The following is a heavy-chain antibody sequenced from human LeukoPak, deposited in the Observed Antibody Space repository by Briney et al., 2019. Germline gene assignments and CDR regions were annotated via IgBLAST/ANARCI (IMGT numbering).Heavy chain of an antibody. V-gene: IGHV1-8*01. CDR3: ARGALEYYYDSSGYYASGY. CDR1: GYTFTSHD. CDR2: MSPNSGDT. Sequence: ASVKVSCKASGYTFTSHDINWVRQATGQGLEWMGWMSPNSGDTGYAQKFQGRVTMTSDSSISTACMELSSLRSEDTAVYYCARGALEYYYDSSGYYASGYWGQGTLVTVSS. D-gene: IGHD3-22*01. J-gene: IGHJ4*02.